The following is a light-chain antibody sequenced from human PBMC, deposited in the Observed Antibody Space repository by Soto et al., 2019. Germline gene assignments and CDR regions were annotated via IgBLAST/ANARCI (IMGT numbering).Light chain of an antibody. J-gene: IGKJ1*01. CDR3: QQYNNWSSS. Sequence: EIVMTQSPATLSVSPGERATLSCRASQSVSSNLAWYQQKPGQAPRLLIYGASTRATGIPARFSGSGSETEFTLTISSLQSEDFAVYYCQQYNNWSSSFGQGTKVEIK. V-gene: IGKV3-15*01. CDR2: GAS. CDR1: QSVSSN.